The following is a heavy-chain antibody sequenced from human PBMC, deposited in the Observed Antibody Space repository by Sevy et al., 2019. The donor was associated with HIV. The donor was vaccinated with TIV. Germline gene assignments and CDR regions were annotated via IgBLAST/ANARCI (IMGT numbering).Heavy chain of an antibody. CDR1: GFAFSNYW. Sequence: GESLKISCAASGFAFSNYWMNWVRQAPGKGLAWVANIKQDGSEIYYVDSVRGRFSISRDNAKNSVFLQMNSLRVEDTAVYYCARDRGITVYNYYGMDVWGQGTTVTVSS. CDR2: IKQDGSEI. V-gene: IGHV3-7*01. D-gene: IGHD1-20*01. J-gene: IGHJ6*02. CDR3: ARDRGITVYNYYGMDV.